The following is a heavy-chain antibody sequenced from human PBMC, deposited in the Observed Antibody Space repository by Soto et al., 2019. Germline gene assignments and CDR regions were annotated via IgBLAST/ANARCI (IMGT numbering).Heavy chain of an antibody. J-gene: IGHJ4*02. CDR2: IFDSGNA. D-gene: IGHD2-15*01. Sequence: SETLSLTCTVSGGSINSYCWSWIRQPPGKGLEWIAYIFDSGNANYNPSLKSRVTISVDTSRNQFSLKLTSVTAADTAVYYCAIVTAVAGYWGQGTLVTVSS. V-gene: IGHV4-59*01. CDR3: AIVTAVAGY. CDR1: GGSINSYC.